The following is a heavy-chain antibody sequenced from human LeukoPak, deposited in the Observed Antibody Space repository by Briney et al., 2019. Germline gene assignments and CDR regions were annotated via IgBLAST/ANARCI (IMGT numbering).Heavy chain of an antibody. CDR2: ISAYNGNT. J-gene: IGHJ4*02. D-gene: IGHD1-26*01. CDR1: GYTFTSYG. Sequence: ASVKVSCKASGYTFTSYGLSWVRQAPGQGLEWMGWISAYNGNTNYAQKLQGRVTMTTDTSTSTAYMELRSLRSDDTAVYYCARDRELLTYFDYWGQGTLVTVSS. CDR3: ARDRELLTYFDY. V-gene: IGHV1-18*01.